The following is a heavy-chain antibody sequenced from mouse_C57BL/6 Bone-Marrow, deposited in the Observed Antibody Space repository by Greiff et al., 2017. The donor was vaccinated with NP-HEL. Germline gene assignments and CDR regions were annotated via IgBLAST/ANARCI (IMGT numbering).Heavy chain of an antibody. D-gene: IGHD1-1*01. CDR3: ARESPITTVVATRYFDY. CDR1: GYTFTSYW. J-gene: IGHJ2*01. Sequence: QVQLKQPGAELVRPGSSVKLSCKASGYTFTSYWMHWVKQRPIQGLEWIGNIDPSDSETHYNQKFKDKATLTVDKSSSTAYMQLSSLTSEDSAVYYCARESPITTVVATRYFDYWGQGTTLTVSS. CDR2: IDPSDSET. V-gene: IGHV1-52*01.